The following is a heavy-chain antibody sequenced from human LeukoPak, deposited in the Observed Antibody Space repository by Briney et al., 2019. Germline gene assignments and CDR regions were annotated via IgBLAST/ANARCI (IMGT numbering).Heavy chain of an antibody. V-gene: IGHV4-34*01. CDR2: INHSGST. CDR1: GGSFSGCY. J-gene: IGHJ5*02. CDR3: ARRAVLRFLEWRTSTPFDP. D-gene: IGHD3-3*01. Sequence: PSETLSLTCAVYGGSFSGCYWSWIRQPPGKGLEWIGEINHSGSTNYNPSLKSRVTISVDTSKNQFSLKLSSVTAADTAVYYCARRAVLRFLEWRTSTPFDPWGQGTLVTVSS.